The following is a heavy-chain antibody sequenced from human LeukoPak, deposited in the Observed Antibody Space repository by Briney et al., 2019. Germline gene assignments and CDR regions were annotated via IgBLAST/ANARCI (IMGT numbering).Heavy chain of an antibody. CDR2: ISYDGSNK. Sequence: PGGSLRLPCAASGFTFSSYAMHWVRQAPGKGLEWVAVISYDGSNKYYADSVKGRFTISRDNSKNTLYLQMNSLRAEDTAVYYCARPSTYSSGPYYFDYWGQGTLVTVSS. D-gene: IGHD6-19*01. V-gene: IGHV3-30*04. J-gene: IGHJ4*02. CDR1: GFTFSSYA. CDR3: ARPSTYSSGPYYFDY.